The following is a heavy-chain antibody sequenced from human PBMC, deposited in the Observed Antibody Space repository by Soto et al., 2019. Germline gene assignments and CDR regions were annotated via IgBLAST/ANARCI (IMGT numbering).Heavy chain of an antibody. V-gene: IGHV3-23*01. J-gene: IGHJ4*02. CDR1: GFTFSSYA. CDR3: AKVLDRYSSGWRHRGSFDY. CDR2: ISGSGGST. D-gene: IGHD6-19*01. Sequence: GGSLRLSCAASGFTFSSYAMSWVRQAPGKGLEWVSAISGSGGSTYYADSVKGRFTISRDNSKKTLYLQMNSLRAEDTAVYYCAKVLDRYSSGWRHRGSFDYWGQGTLVTVSS.